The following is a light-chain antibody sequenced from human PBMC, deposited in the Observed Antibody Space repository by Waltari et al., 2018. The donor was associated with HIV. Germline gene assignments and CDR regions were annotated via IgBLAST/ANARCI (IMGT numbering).Light chain of an antibody. V-gene: IGLV2-14*03. CDR3: SSYTTDSTLV. J-gene: IGLJ3*02. CDR2: DVS. Sequence: PGQSITISCTGTSSDVGGYNYVSWYQQHPGKAPKLMIYDVSNRPSGVSNRFSGSKSGNTASLTISGLQAEDEADYYCSSYTTDSTLVFGGGTKLTVL. CDR1: SSDVGGYNY.